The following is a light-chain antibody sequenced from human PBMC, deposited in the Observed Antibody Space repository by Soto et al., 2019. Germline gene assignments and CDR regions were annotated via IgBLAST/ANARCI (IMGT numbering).Light chain of an antibody. CDR1: QSLLHRNGYDC. Sequence: DLVMTQYPLSQPVTPGEPAAISCRSSQSLLHRNGYDCLHWYLQKPGQSPQLLIYLASNRASRVPDSFSGSGSGTDFTLKISRVEAEDVGVYYCVQVLQNPLAFGPGTRLEI. CDR2: LAS. J-gene: IGKJ5*01. V-gene: IGKV2-28*01. CDR3: VQVLQNPLA.